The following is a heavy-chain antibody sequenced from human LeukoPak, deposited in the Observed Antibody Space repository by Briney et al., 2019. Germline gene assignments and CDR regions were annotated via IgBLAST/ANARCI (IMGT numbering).Heavy chain of an antibody. D-gene: IGHD3-10*02. CDR2: ISSSGSTI. J-gene: IGHJ6*04. CDR1: GFTFSSYE. CDR3: AELGITMIGGV. V-gene: IGHV3-48*03. Sequence: GGSLRLSCAASGFTFSSYEKNWVRPAPGEGVEWVSYISSSGSTIYYADSVKGRFTISRDNAKNSLYLQMNSLRAEDTAVYYCAELGITMIGGVWGKGTTVTISS.